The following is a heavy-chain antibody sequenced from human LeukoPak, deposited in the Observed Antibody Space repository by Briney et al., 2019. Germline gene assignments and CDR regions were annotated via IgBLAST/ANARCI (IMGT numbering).Heavy chain of an antibody. J-gene: IGHJ5*02. V-gene: IGHV3-21*01. D-gene: IGHD6-19*01. CDR1: GFPFRSYS. CDR2: ISIISSYI. Sequence: GGTLGLPCAASGFPFRSYSMNGAPQPPGRGLEGVYSISIISSYIYYADSVKGRFTISRDNAKNSLYLQMNSLRAEDTAVYYCARDYLNVPGIAVAGPFDPWGQGTLVTVSS. CDR3: ARDYLNVPGIAVAGPFDP.